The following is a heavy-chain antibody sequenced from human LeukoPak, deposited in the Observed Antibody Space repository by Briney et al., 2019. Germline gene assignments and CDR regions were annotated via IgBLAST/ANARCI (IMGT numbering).Heavy chain of an antibody. Sequence: KPSETLSLTCTVSGGSMTTHHWNWIRQTPGKGLEWIGYVFDSGRTKENPSLKSRVTLSADTSKNQLSLRLISVTAADTAVYYCTTIKRGNIFGYFDFWGPGILVTVSS. V-gene: IGHV4-59*11. J-gene: IGHJ4*02. D-gene: IGHD5-18*01. CDR2: VFDSGRT. CDR1: GGSMTTHH. CDR3: TTIKRGNIFGYFDF.